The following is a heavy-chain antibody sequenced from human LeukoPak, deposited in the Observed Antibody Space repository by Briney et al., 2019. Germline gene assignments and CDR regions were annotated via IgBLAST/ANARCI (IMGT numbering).Heavy chain of an antibody. D-gene: IGHD6-19*01. CDR1: GFTISSYS. V-gene: IGHV3-21*01. CDR2: ISSSSSYI. CDR3: ATAYSSGLLHY. J-gene: IGHJ4*02. Sequence: GGSLRLSCAASGFTISSYSMNWVRQAPGKGLEWVSSISSSSSYIYYADSVKGRFTISRDNAKNSLYLQMNSLRAEDTAVYYCATAYSSGLLHYWGQGTLVTVSS.